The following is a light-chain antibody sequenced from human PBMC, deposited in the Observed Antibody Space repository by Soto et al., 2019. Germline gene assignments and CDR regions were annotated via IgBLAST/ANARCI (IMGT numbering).Light chain of an antibody. CDR1: SSDVGGYNY. CDR2: DVS. CDR3: CSYRTSNTRQIV. V-gene: IGLV2-14*03. J-gene: IGLJ1*01. Sequence: QSAVTQPASVSGSPGQSITISCAGTSSDVGGYNYISWYQHHPGKAPKLMIYDVSNRPSGVSNRLSGSKSGNTASLSISGLQPEDEADYYCCSYRTSNTRQIVCGPGTKDTDL.